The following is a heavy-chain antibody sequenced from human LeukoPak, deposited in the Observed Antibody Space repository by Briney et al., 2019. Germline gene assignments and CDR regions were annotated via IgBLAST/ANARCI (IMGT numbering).Heavy chain of an antibody. CDR3: ARHSWGPHHNPYYFDY. V-gene: IGHV5-51*01. J-gene: IGHJ4*02. CDR1: GSSFTSYW. Sequence: GASLQISCKGSGSSFTSYWIGWVRQMPGKGLEWMGIIYPGDSDTRYSPSFQGQVTISADKSISTAYLQWSSLKASDTAMYYCARHSWGPHHNPYYFDYWGQGTLVTVSS. D-gene: IGHD6-13*01. CDR2: IYPGDSDT.